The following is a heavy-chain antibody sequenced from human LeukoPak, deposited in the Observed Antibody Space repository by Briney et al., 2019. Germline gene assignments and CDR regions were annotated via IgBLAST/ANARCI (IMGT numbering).Heavy chain of an antibody. V-gene: IGHV3-21*01. CDR2: ISSSSSYI. J-gene: IGHJ4*02. D-gene: IGHD3-3*01. CDR1: GFTFSSYS. CDR3: ALSKGVTIFGIVSH. Sequence: GGSLRLSCAASGFTFSSYSMNWVRQAPGKGLEWVSPISSSSSYIYYADSVKGRFTISRDNAKNSLYLQMNSLRAEDTAVYYCALSKGVTIFGIVSHWGQGTLVIVSS.